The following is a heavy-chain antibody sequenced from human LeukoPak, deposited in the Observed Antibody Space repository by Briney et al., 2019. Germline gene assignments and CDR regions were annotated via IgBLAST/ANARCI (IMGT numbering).Heavy chain of an antibody. CDR3: AKDRWIQLWSSGYFDY. CDR1: GFTFSSYA. Sequence: PGGSLRLSCAASGFTFSSYAMSWVRQAPGKGLEWVSAISGSGDSTYYADSVKGRFTISRDNSKNTLYLQMNSLRAEDTAVYYCAKDRWIQLWSSGYFDYWGQGTLVTVSS. V-gene: IGHV3-23*01. CDR2: ISGSGDST. D-gene: IGHD5-18*01. J-gene: IGHJ4*02.